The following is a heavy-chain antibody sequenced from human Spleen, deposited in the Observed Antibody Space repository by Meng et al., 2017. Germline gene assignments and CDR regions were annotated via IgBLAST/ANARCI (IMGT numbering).Heavy chain of an antibody. D-gene: IGHD3-10*01. CDR3: ATGWFGELLG. J-gene: IGHJ4*02. Sequence: VQLQQWGAGLLKPSETLSLTCGVFGGDFSGSYWTWVRQSPGKGLEWIGEIXDGGFTNYNPSLESQFIISADTSKKQFSLKLNSVTAADTSLYYCATGWFGELLGWGQGTLVTVSS. CDR1: GGDFSGSY. V-gene: IGHV4-34*01. CDR2: IXDGGFT.